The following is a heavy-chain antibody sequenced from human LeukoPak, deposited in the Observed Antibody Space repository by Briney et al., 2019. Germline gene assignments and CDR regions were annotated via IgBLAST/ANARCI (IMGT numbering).Heavy chain of an antibody. D-gene: IGHD6-13*01. J-gene: IGHJ4*02. V-gene: IGHV3-23*01. Sequence: GGSLRLSCAASGFTFSSSAMNWVRQAPGKGLEWVSTLSSSGASTYYADSVKGRFTISRDNAKNSLYLQMNSLRAEDTAVYYCARGGWTGIAAAGTPLDYWGQGTLVTVSS. CDR1: GFTFSSSA. CDR2: LSSSGAST. CDR3: ARGGWTGIAAAGTPLDY.